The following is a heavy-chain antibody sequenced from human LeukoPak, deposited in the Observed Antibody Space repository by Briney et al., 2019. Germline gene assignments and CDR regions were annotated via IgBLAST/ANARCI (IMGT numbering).Heavy chain of an antibody. CDR3: ARVKGQWLDY. CDR1: GGTFSSYA. CDR2: IIPIFGTA. J-gene: IGHJ4*02. D-gene: IGHD6-19*01. Sequence: SVKVSCKASGGTFSSYAISWARQAPGQGLEWMGGIIPIFGTANYARKFQGRVTITADESTSTAYMELSSLRSEDTAVYYCARVKGQWLDYWGQGTLVTVSS. V-gene: IGHV1-69*13.